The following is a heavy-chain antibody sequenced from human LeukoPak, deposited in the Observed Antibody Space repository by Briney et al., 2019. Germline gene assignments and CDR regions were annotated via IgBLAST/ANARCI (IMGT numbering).Heavy chain of an antibody. Sequence: SVKVSCKASGGTFSSDAISWVRQAPGQGLECMGRIIPIFGTANYAQKFQGRVTITTDESTSTAYMELSSLRSEDTAVYYCARDQMWESNWFDPWGQGTLVAVSS. D-gene: IGHD1-26*01. V-gene: IGHV1-69*05. J-gene: IGHJ5*02. CDR2: IIPIFGTA. CDR1: GGTFSSDA. CDR3: ARDQMWESNWFDP.